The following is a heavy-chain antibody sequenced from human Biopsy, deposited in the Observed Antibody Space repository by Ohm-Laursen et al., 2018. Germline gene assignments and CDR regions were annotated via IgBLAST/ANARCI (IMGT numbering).Heavy chain of an antibody. CDR3: ARGMRSSGWPYFDS. Sequence: PGTLSLTCTVSGGSIGSFFWSWIRQPPGKGLEWIGYIYYSGSTNYNPSLRSRVTISVDRSKNQFSLELSSVTAADTAVYYCARGMRSSGWPYFDSWGQGTLVTVSS. V-gene: IGHV4-59*01. CDR2: IYYSGST. CDR1: GGSIGSFF. D-gene: IGHD6-19*01. J-gene: IGHJ4*02.